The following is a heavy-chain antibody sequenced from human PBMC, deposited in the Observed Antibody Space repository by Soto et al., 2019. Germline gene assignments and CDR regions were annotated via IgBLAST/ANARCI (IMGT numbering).Heavy chain of an antibody. CDR3: ARDSLLGYL. CDR2: INHSGST. J-gene: IGHJ5*02. V-gene: IGHV4-34*01. CDR1: GGSVSSYY. Sequence: PSETLSLTCTVSGGSVSSYYWSWIRQPPGKGLEWIGEINHSGSTNYNPSLKSRVTISVDTSKNQFSLKLSSVTAADTAVYYCARDSLLGYLWGQGTLVTVSS. D-gene: IGHD3-16*01.